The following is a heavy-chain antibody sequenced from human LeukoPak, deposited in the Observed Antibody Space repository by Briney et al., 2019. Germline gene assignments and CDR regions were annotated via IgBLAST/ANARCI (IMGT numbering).Heavy chain of an antibody. CDR2: IKGGGDDP. V-gene: IGHV3-23*01. CDR3: AKGGHDFNPFYW. CDR1: GFTFSTYA. J-gene: IGHJ4*02. D-gene: IGHD2-21*02. Sequence: PGGSLRLSCAASGFTFSTYAMGWVRQAPGKGREWVSSIKGGGDDPFYADSVNGRFTISKDNSKNTLFLQLDSLRAEDTAVYYCAKGGHDFNPFYWWGQGTLVTVSS.